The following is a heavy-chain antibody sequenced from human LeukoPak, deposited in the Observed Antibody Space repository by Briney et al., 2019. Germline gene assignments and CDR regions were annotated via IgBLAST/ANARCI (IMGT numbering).Heavy chain of an antibody. CDR2: SNSDGRST. CDR3: ARGTMIQGDNWFDP. D-gene: IGHD3-22*01. J-gene: IGHJ5*02. V-gene: IGHV3-74*01. CDR1: GFSFSSYW. Sequence: GGSLRLSCAASGFSFSSYWMHWVRQGPGKRLVWVSRSNSDGRSTSYADSVKGRFTISRDNAKDTLYLEMSSLRAEDTAVYYCARGTMIQGDNWFDPWGQGSLVTVSS.